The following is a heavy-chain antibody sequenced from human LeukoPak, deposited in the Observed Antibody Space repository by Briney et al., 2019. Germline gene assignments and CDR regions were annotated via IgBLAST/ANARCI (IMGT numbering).Heavy chain of an antibody. CDR2: INPNSGGT. V-gene: IGHV1-2*02. CDR3: TSTVGRGATPTYYYYSMDV. CDR1: GYTFTGYY. Sequence: GASVKVSCKASGYTFTGYYMHWVRQAPGQGLEWMGWINPNSGGTNYAQKFQGRVTMTRDTSISTAYMELSRLRSDDTAVYYCTSTVGRGATPTYYYYSMDVWGQGTTVTVSS. J-gene: IGHJ6*02. D-gene: IGHD2-15*01.